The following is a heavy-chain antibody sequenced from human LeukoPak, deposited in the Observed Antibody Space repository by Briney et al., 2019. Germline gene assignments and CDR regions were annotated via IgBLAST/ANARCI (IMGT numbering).Heavy chain of an antibody. Sequence: GGSLRLSCAASGFTFSSYWMSWVRQAPGKGLEWVANIKQDGSEKYYVDSVKGRFTISRDNAKNSLYLQMNSLRAEDTAVYYCAREGRWELRGRFDPWGQGTLVTVSS. CDR3: AREGRWELRGRFDP. V-gene: IGHV3-7*01. D-gene: IGHD1-26*01. J-gene: IGHJ5*02. CDR2: IKQDGSEK. CDR1: GFTFSSYW.